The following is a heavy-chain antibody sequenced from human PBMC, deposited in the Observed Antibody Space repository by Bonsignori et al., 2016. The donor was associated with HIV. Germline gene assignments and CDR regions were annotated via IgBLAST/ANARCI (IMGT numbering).Heavy chain of an antibody. D-gene: IGHD3-10*01. CDR3: ARHVFGNLAPHY. J-gene: IGHJ4*02. CDR2: IYPGDSDT. V-gene: IGHV5-51*01. Sequence: VRQMPGKGLEWMGIIYPGDSDTRYSPSFQGQVTISADKSISTAYLQWSSLKASDTAMYYCARHVFGNLAPHYWGQGTLVTVSS.